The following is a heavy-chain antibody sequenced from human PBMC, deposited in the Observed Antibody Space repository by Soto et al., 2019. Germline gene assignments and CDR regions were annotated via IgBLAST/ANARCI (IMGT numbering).Heavy chain of an antibody. CDR2: ISGRGGNT. Sequence: EVQLLESGGGLVQPGGSLRLSCVASGFTFSSYAMSWVRQAPGKGLEWVSAISGRGGNTYYADSVKGRFTISRDNSKNTLYLQMNSLRAEDTAVYYCATEGGSYRGGSFDYWGQGTLVTVSS. V-gene: IGHV3-23*01. D-gene: IGHD3-16*02. CDR1: GFTFSSYA. J-gene: IGHJ4*02. CDR3: ATEGGSYRGGSFDY.